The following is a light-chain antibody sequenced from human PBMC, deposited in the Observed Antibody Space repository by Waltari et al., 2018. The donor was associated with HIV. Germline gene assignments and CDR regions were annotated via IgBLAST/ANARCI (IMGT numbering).Light chain of an antibody. CDR3: QNYNSAPPT. J-gene: IGKJ5*01. Sequence: DIQMTQPPSSLSASVGDRVTITCRASHAISNNLAWYQDKPGKVPTLLISGASTWQSGVRSRFSGSGSGTDLTLTIRSLQPDDVATYYCQNYNSAPPTFGQGTRLDIK. V-gene: IGKV1-27*01. CDR1: HAISNN. CDR2: GAS.